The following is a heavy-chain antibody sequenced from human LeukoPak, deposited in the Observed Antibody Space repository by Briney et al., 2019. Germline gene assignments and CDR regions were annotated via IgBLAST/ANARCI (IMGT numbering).Heavy chain of an antibody. CDR1: RYTSTSYG. CDR2: ISAYNGNT. Sequence: ASVKDSCKASRYTSTSYGISWVRQAPGQGLEWMGWISAYNGNTNYAQKLQGRVTMTTDTSTRAYMELRSLRSDDTAVYYCARIAAAATNFDYWGQGTLVTVSS. D-gene: IGHD6-13*01. V-gene: IGHV1-18*01. CDR3: ARIAAAATNFDY. J-gene: IGHJ4*02.